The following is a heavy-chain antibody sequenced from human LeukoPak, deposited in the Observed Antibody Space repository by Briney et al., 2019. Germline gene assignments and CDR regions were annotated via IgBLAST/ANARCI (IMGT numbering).Heavy chain of an antibody. Sequence: SETLSLTCAVYGGSFSGYYWSWIRQPPGKGLEWIGEINHSGSTNYNPSLKSRVTISVDTSKNQLSLKLSSETAADTAVYYCARLRIRRGQLWSLPYFDYWGQGTLVTVSS. D-gene: IGHD5-18*01. CDR2: INHSGST. CDR3: ARLRIRRGQLWSLPYFDY. J-gene: IGHJ4*02. CDR1: GGSFSGYY. V-gene: IGHV4-34*01.